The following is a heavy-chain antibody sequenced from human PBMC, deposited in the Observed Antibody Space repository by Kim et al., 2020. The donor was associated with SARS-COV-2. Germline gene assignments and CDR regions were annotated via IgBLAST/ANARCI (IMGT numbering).Heavy chain of an antibody. D-gene: IGHD6-13*01. CDR3: ARDNAGYSSSWYGVDY. Sequence: SVKVSCKASGGTFSSYAISWVRQAPGQGLEWMGGIIPIFGTANYAQKFQGRVTITADESTSTAYMELSSLRSEDTAVYYCARDNAGYSSSWYGVDYWGQGTLVTVSS. CDR1: GGTFSSYA. CDR2: IIPIFGTA. J-gene: IGHJ4*02. V-gene: IGHV1-69*13.